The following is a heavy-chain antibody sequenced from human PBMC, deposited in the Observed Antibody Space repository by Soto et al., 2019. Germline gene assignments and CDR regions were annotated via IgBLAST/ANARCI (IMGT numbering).Heavy chain of an antibody. V-gene: IGHV3-74*01. Sequence: EVQLVESEGDLVQRGGTLRLSCAASGFTYNYYWMHWVRQAPGQGLVWVSRIHSDGSTTTYADSVKGRFTISRDNAKNSVYLPMNSPTADDTAVYDCVRGDQGGFALWGQRTTVTVSS. J-gene: IGHJ3*01. CDR1: GFTYNYYW. D-gene: IGHD2-21*02. CDR2: IHSDGSTT. CDR3: VRGDQGGFAL.